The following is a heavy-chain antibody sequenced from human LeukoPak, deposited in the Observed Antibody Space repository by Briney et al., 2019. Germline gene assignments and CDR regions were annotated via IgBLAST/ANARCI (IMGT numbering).Heavy chain of an antibody. CDR2: IYTSGST. Sequence: SVTLSLTCTVSGGSISSYYWSWIRQPAGKGLEWIGRIYTSGSTDYNPSLKSRVTMSVDTSKNQFSLKLSSVTAADTAVYYCARDPTYCSGGSCYVSHWFDPWGQGTLVTVSS. D-gene: IGHD2-15*01. V-gene: IGHV4-4*07. CDR3: ARDPTYCSGGSCYVSHWFDP. J-gene: IGHJ5*02. CDR1: GGSISSYY.